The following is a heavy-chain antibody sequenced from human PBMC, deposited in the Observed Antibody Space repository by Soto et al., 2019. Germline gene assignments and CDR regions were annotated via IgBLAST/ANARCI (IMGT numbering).Heavy chain of an antibody. V-gene: IGHV3-23*01. CDR2: ISGSGGST. D-gene: IGHD3-22*01. J-gene: IGHJ4*02. CDR1: GFTFSSYA. CDR3: AKDPPSSYYYDSSGYKPSYFDY. Sequence: EVQLLESGGGLVQPGGSLRLSCAASGFTFSSYAMSWVRQAPGKGLEWVSAISGSGGSTYYADSVKGRFTISRDNSKNTLYLQMNSLRAEVTAVYYCAKDPPSSYYYDSSGYKPSYFDYSGQGTLVTVSS.